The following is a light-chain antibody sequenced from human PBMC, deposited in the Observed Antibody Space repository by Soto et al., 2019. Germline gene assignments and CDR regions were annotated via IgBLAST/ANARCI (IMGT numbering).Light chain of an antibody. V-gene: IGLV2-8*01. CDR1: RYDVGGYNY. Sequence: QSALTQPPSVSGSPGQSVTMSCTGTRYDVGGYNYVSWYQQHPGKAPKVIIYEVDKRPSGVPDRFTGSKSGYTASLTVYGLLAEDEADYFCCSCTVGDKVIFGGGTKLTVL. CDR2: EVD. CDR3: CSCTVGDKVI. J-gene: IGLJ2*01.